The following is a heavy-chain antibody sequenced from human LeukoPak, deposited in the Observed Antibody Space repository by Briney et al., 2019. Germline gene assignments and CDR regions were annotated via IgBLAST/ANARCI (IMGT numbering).Heavy chain of an antibody. V-gene: IGHV3-48*01. D-gene: IGHD3-22*01. Sequence: GGSLRLSCAASGFSFSSYNMNWVRQAPGKGLEWISYISSTRPTIYYADSVKGRFTISRDNSKNTLYLQMNSLRAEDTAVYYCAYYGPYDSTHDYWGQGTLVTVSS. CDR3: AYYGPYDSTHDY. CDR1: GFSFSSYN. CDR2: ISSTRPTI. J-gene: IGHJ4*02.